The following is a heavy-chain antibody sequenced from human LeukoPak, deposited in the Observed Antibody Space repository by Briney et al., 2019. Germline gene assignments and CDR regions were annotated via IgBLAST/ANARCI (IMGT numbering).Heavy chain of an antibody. CDR2: ISSNGSTI. CDR3: ARGPKTSFDY. V-gene: IGHV3-48*01. CDR1: ALTFSDYS. Sequence: GGSLRLSCAASALTFSDYSMNWVRQAPGKGLEWISYISSNGSTIYYAASVKGRFTISRDSAKNSLYLQMNGLRAEETAIYYCARGPKTSFDYWGQGTLVTVSS. J-gene: IGHJ4*02.